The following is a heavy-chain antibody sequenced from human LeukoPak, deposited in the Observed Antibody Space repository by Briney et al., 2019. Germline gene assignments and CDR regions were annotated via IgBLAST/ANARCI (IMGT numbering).Heavy chain of an antibody. J-gene: IGHJ4*02. CDR3: AKGSRGWYREFDY. Sequence: GGSLRLSCAASGFTFSSYAMSWVRQAPGNGLEWVSAISGSGGSTYYADSVKGRFTISRDNSKNTLYLQMNSLRAEDTAVYYCAKGSRGWYREFDYWGQGTLVTVSS. D-gene: IGHD6-19*01. V-gene: IGHV3-23*01. CDR2: ISGSGGST. CDR1: GFTFSSYA.